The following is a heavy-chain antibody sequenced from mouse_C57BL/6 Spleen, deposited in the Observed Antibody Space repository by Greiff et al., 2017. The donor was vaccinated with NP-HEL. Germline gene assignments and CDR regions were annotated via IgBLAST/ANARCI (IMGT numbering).Heavy chain of an antibody. CDR1: GYAFSSSW. CDR3: ARPLPGYYAMDY. D-gene: IGHD2-10*01. CDR2: IYPGDGDT. J-gene: IGHJ4*01. Sequence: QVQLQQSGPELVKPGASVKISCKASGYAFSSSWMNWVKQRPGKGLEWIGRIYPGDGDTNYNGKFKGKATLTADKSSSTAYMQLSSLTSEDSAVYFCARPLPGYYAMDYWGQGTSVTVSS. V-gene: IGHV1-82*01.